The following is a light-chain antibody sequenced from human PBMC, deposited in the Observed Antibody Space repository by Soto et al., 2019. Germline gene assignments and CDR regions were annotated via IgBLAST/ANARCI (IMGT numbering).Light chain of an antibody. J-gene: IGKJ1*01. CDR1: EGIYSAY. CDR2: GTS. V-gene: IGKV3D-11*01. Sequence: EVVFTQSPGTLSLSRGERATLSCRASEGIYSAYLGWYQQKPGQAPRLLIYGTSSRETGIPAKFSCSGAGTEFTRTISDLEPADFGLDYCQQRLNWTPNFGQGTKVDIK. CDR3: QQRLNWTPN.